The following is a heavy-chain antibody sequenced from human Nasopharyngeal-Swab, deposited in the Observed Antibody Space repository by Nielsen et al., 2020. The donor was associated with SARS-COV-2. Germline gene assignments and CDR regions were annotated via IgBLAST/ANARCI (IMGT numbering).Heavy chain of an antibody. V-gene: IGHV4-39*01. D-gene: IGHD3-3*01. CDR2: IYYSGST. Sequence: RQAPGKGLEWIGTIYYSGSTYYNASLKSRVTISVDTSMNQFSMKLSSVTAADTAVYYCARHKEEWHIPGYMDVWGKGTTVTVS. CDR3: ARHKEEWHIPGYMDV. J-gene: IGHJ6*03.